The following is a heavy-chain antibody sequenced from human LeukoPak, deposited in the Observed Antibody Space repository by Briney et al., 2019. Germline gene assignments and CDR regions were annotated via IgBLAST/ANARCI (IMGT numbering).Heavy chain of an antibody. V-gene: IGHV4-34*01. CDR3: ARGFSAAGHNDY. Sequence: SETLSLTCAVYGGSFSGYYWSWIRKPPGKGLDWIGEINHSGSTNYNPSLKSRVTISVDTTKNQFSLKLSSVTAADTAVYYCARGFSAAGHNDYWGQGTLVTVSS. J-gene: IGHJ4*02. CDR2: INHSGST. CDR1: GGSFSGYY. D-gene: IGHD6-13*01.